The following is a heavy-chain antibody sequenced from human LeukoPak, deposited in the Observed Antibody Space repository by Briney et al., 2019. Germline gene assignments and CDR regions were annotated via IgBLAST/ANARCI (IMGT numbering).Heavy chain of an antibody. CDR2: LSGSGDRT. V-gene: IGHV3-23*01. CDR3: AREGTGRYYYYYYMDV. D-gene: IGHD1-1*01. CDR1: GFTFNTHD. Sequence: GGSLRLSCAASGFTFNTHDMGWVRQSPVKGLEWVSGLSGSGDRTYYTDSVKGRFTISRDNAKNSLYLQMNSLRAEDTAVYYCAREGTGRYYYYYYMDVWGKGTTVTISS. J-gene: IGHJ6*03.